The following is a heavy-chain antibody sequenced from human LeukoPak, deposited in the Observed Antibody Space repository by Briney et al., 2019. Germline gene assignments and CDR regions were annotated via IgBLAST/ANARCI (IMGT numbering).Heavy chain of an antibody. CDR2: ISGSGGST. V-gene: IGHV3-23*01. Sequence: GGSLRLSCAASGFTFTSYGMSWVRQAPGKGLEWVSGISGSGGSTYYADSVKGRFTISRDNSKNTLYLQMNSLRAEDTAVYYCAKGGSRITIFGVVRSPPTDFDYWGQGTLVTVSS. CDR3: AKGGSRITIFGVVRSPPTDFDY. CDR1: GFTFTSYG. J-gene: IGHJ4*02. D-gene: IGHD3-3*01.